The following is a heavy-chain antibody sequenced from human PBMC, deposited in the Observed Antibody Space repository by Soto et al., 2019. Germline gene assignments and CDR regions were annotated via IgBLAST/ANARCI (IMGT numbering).Heavy chain of an antibody. Sequence: QVQLVESGGGVVQPGRSLRLSCAASGFTFSSYAMHWVRQAPGKGLEWVAVISYDGSNKYYADSVKGRFTISRDNSKNTLYLQMNSLRAEDTAVYYCARDHDQLLFLIAFDIWGQGTMVTVSS. CDR1: GFTFSSYA. V-gene: IGHV3-30-3*01. D-gene: IGHD2-2*01. J-gene: IGHJ3*02. CDR2: ISYDGSNK. CDR3: ARDHDQLLFLIAFDI.